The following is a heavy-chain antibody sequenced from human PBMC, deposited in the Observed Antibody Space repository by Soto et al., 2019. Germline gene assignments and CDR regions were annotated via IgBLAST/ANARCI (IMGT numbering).Heavy chain of an antibody. V-gene: IGHV3-30*03. Sequence: QVQLVESGGGVVQPGRSLRLSCAASGFPFTSYGRHWVREGPDKGLEWVAIISYDGSDKYYADSVKGRFTISRDNYKNTLYLQMNSLRPEDTALYYCGGGQYYFDYRGQGTLVIVSS. CDR1: GFPFTSYG. J-gene: IGHJ4*02. CDR2: ISYDGSDK. D-gene: IGHD3-10*01. CDR3: GGGQYYFDY.